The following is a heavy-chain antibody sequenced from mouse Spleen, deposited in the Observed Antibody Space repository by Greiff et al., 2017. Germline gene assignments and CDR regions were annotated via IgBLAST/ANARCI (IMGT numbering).Heavy chain of an antibody. CDR3: ARQGDWDYYAMDY. V-gene: IGHV5-15*01. Sequence: EVMLVESGGGLVKPGGSLKLSCAASGFTFSDYGMAWVRQAPGKGPEWVAFISNLAYSIYYADTVTGRFTISRENAKNTLYLEMSSLRSEDTAMYYCARQGDWDYYAMDYWGQGTSVTVSS. J-gene: IGHJ4*01. CDR2: ISNLAYSI. D-gene: IGHD4-1*01. CDR1: GFTFSDYG.